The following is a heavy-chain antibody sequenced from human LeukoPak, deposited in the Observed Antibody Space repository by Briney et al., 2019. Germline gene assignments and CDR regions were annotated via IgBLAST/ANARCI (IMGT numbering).Heavy chain of an antibody. CDR2: ISGSGGST. CDR3: AKDMRFLEWLSDY. Sequence: GGSLRLSCAASRFTFSNFGMSWVRQAPGKGLEWVSAISGSGGSTYYADSVKGRFTISRDNSKNTLYLQMNSLRAEDTAVYYCAKDMRFLEWLSDYWGQGTLVTVSS. J-gene: IGHJ4*02. CDR1: RFTFSNFG. D-gene: IGHD3-3*01. V-gene: IGHV3-23*01.